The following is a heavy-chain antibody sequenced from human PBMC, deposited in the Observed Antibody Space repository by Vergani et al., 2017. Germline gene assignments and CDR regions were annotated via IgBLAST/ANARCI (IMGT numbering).Heavy chain of an antibody. CDR2: VNPNSGGT. J-gene: IGHJ4*02. CDR1: GFTFIGYY. CDR3: ARDGGRDGYNFPDLDY. D-gene: IGHD5-24*01. Sequence: QVQLVQSGAEVKKPGASVKVSCKTSGFTFIGYYIHWVRQAPGQGLEWMGWVNPNSGGTNYAQKFQGRVTMTRDTSISTAYMELNRLKSEDTAVYYCARDGGRDGYNFPDLDYWGQGTLVTVSS. V-gene: IGHV1-2*02.